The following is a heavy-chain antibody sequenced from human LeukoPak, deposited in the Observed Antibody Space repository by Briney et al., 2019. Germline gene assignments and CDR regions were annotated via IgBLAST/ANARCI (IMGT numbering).Heavy chain of an antibody. Sequence: SETLSLTCTVSGGSISTHFWTWIRQPPGMGLEWIGYIYYTGSTNYNPSLKSRVTISLDTSKNQFSLHLSFVTAADTAVYYCARAPNGYYPLDYWGQGTLVTGSS. J-gene: IGHJ4*02. CDR3: ARAPNGYYPLDY. D-gene: IGHD3-22*01. CDR2: IYYTGST. V-gene: IGHV4-59*11. CDR1: GGSISTHF.